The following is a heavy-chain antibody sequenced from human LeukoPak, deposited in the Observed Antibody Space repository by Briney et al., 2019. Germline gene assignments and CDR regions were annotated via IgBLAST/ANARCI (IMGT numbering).Heavy chain of an antibody. CDR3: AKVPLYYYDSSGYWFDY. J-gene: IGHJ4*02. CDR2: ISGSGGST. V-gene: IGHV3-23*01. D-gene: IGHD3-22*01. CDR1: GFTFSSYA. Sequence: GGSLRLSCAASGFTFSSYAMSWVRQAPGKGLEWVSAISGSGGSTYYADSVKGRFTISRDNSKNTLCLQMNSLRAEDTAAYYCAKVPLYYYDSSGYWFDYWGQGTLVTVSS.